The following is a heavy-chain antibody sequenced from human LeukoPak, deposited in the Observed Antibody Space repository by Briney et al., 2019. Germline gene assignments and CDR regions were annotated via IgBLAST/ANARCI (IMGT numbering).Heavy chain of an antibody. V-gene: IGHV3-23*01. Sequence: PGGSLRLSCAASGFTFSSYAMSWVRQAPGKGLEWVSAIGGSGGSTYYADSVKGRFTISRDNSKNTLYLQMNSLRAEDTAVYYCAKNKWFGEFGSNFDYWGQGTLVTVSS. CDR3: AKNKWFGEFGSNFDY. CDR1: GFTFSSYA. CDR2: IGGSGGST. D-gene: IGHD3-10*01. J-gene: IGHJ4*02.